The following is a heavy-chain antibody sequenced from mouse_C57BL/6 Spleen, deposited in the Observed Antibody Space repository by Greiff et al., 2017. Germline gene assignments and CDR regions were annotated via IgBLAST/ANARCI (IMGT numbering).Heavy chain of an antibody. J-gene: IGHJ2*01. V-gene: IGHV1-26*01. Sequence: VQLQQSGPELVKPGASVKISCKASGYTFTDYYMHWVKQSHGKSLEWIGDINPNNGGTSYNQKFKGKATLTVDKSSSTAYMELRSLTSEDSAVYYCAAGGSRYGYWGQGTTLTVSS. CDR2: INPNNGGT. CDR3: AAGGSRYGY. D-gene: IGHD1-1*01. CDR1: GYTFTDYY.